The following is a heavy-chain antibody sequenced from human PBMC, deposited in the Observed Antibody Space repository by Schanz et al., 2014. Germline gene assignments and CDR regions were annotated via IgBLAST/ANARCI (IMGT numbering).Heavy chain of an antibody. J-gene: IGHJ4*02. Sequence: QVQLVQSGAELKNPGASVKVSCKASGYSFSAYYIHWMRQAPGQGLEWLGRFTHISQKFQGRVTMTRDTSSTTAYMELNSLRSDDTAVHYCVRELSGGTFDYWGQGALVTVSS. CDR1: GYSFSAYY. CDR3: VRELSGGTFDY. D-gene: IGHD1-1*01. CDR2: FT. V-gene: IGHV1-2*06.